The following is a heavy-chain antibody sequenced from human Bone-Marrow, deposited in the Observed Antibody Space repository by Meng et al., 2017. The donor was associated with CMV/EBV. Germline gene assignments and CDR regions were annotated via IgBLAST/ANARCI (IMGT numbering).Heavy chain of an antibody. CDR3: VNRFDS. V-gene: IGHV3-15*01. Sequence: GESLKISCAASGFTFSNAWMSWVRQAPGKGLEWVGRIKSKTDGGTTDYAAPVKGRFTISRDNAKNSLYLQMNSLRADDTAVYYCVNRFDSWGQGTMVTVSS. CDR1: GFTFSNAW. D-gene: IGHD2/OR15-2a*01. J-gene: IGHJ3*02. CDR2: IKSKTDGGTT.